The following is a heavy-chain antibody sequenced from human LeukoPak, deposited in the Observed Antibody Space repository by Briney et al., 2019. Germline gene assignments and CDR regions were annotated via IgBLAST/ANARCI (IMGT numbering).Heavy chain of an antibody. CDR1: GFTFSSYW. CDR2: IKQDGSEK. Sequence: GGSLRLSCAASGFTFSSYWMSWVRQAPGKGLEWVAHIKQDGSEKYYVDSVKGRFTISRDNAKNSLYLQMNSLRAEDTAVYYCARDAYCSSTSCYRWDYYYYGMDVWGQGTTVTVSS. CDR3: ARDAYCSSTSCYRWDYYYYGMDV. V-gene: IGHV3-7*01. J-gene: IGHJ6*02. D-gene: IGHD2-2*02.